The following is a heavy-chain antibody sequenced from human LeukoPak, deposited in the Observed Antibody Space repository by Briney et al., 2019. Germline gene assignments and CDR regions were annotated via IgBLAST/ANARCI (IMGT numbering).Heavy chain of an antibody. CDR2: INAGNGNT. Sequence: ASVKVSCKASGYTFTSYAMHWVRQAPGQRLEWMGWINAGNGNTKYSQKFQGRVTITRDTSTSTAYMELRSLRSDDTAVYYCARSMVRGRLDRYGMDVWGKGTTVTVSS. CDR3: ARSMVRGRLDRYGMDV. CDR1: GYTFTSYA. D-gene: IGHD3-10*01. J-gene: IGHJ6*04. V-gene: IGHV1-3*01.